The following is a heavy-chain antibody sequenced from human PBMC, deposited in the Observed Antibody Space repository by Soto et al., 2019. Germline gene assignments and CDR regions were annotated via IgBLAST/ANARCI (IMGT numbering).Heavy chain of an antibody. V-gene: IGHV4-59*12. CDR1: GGSIGTYY. CDR3: ARDPGRALAVD. Sequence: SETLSLTCTVSGGSIGTYYWSWIRQPPGKGLEWIGYIYYRGNTDYNPSLKSRVTISLDTPKNQFSLKLSSVTAADTAIYYCARDPGRALAVDWGEGTLVTVSS. CDR2: IYYRGNT. D-gene: IGHD6-19*01. J-gene: IGHJ4*02.